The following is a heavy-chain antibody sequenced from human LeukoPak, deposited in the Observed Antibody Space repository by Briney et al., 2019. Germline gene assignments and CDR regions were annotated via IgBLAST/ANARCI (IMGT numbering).Heavy chain of an antibody. CDR2: IDTYSGKT. J-gene: IGHJ5*02. CDR1: GYTYTTYG. Sequence: GASVKVSCKASGYTYTTYGISWVRQAPGQGLEWMGWIDTYSGKTNYAQKFQGRVTMTSDTSTRTAYMELRSLRSDDTAVYYCARDRGIAEADSFDPWGQGTLVTVSS. V-gene: IGHV1-18*01. D-gene: IGHD6-13*01. CDR3: ARDRGIAEADSFDP.